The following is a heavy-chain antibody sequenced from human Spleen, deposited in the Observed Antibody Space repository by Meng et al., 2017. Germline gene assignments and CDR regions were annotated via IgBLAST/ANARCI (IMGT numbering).Heavy chain of an antibody. CDR2: ISSSATAI. J-gene: IGHJ4*02. CDR3: ARDYRVTYYYSSGSLHYFDN. Sequence: GESLKISCAGSGFSFSDYRMSWIRQAPGKGLEWVSSISSSATAIYYADSVKGRFTISRDNARKSLYLQMNSLRDEDTAVYYCARDYRVTYYYSSGSLHYFDNWGQGTLVTVSS. V-gene: IGHV3-11*04. D-gene: IGHD3-10*01. CDR1: GFSFSDYR.